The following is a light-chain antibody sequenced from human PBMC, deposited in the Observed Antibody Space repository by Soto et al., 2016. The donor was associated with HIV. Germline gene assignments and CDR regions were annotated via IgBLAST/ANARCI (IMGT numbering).Light chain of an antibody. V-gene: IGKV1-5*03. CDR1: QSISSW. J-gene: IGKJ2*01. Sequence: DIQMTQSPSTLSASVGDRVIITCRASQSISSWLAWYQQKPGKAPNLLIYKASSLESGVPLRFSGSGSGTDFTLTISSLQPEDSASYFCLQDYNYPYTFGQGTKLEIK. CDR3: LQDYNYPYT. CDR2: KAS.